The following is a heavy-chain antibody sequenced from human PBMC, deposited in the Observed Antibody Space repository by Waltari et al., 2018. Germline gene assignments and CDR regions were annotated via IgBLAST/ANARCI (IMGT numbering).Heavy chain of an antibody. CDR3: ATPEYYYDSSGYFAFDI. CDR2: FDPEDGET. Sequence: QVQLVQSGAEVKKPGASVKVSCKVSGYTLTDLSMHWVRQAPGKGLEWMGGFDPEDGETIYAQKFQGRVTMTEDTSTDTAYMELSSLRSEDTAVYYCATPEYYYDSSGYFAFDIWGQGKMVTVSS. J-gene: IGHJ3*02. CDR1: GYTLTDLS. V-gene: IGHV1-24*01. D-gene: IGHD3-22*01.